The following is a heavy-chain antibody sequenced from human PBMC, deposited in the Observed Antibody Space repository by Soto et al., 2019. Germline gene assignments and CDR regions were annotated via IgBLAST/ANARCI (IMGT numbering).Heavy chain of an antibody. CDR1: AYSYTSYG. J-gene: IGHJ6*02. Sequence: QVQLVQSGPEVKKPGASVNVSCKASAYSYTSYGISWVRQAPGQGLERMGWISAYNGQTNYAQKFRGRVTFTTDASTTTAFMQLRSLRSDDTAMYFCARDGRKELWAEGLTAMDVWGQGTTVTV. D-gene: IGHD3-16*01. CDR3: ARDGRKELWAEGLTAMDV. CDR2: ISAYNGQT. V-gene: IGHV1-18*01.